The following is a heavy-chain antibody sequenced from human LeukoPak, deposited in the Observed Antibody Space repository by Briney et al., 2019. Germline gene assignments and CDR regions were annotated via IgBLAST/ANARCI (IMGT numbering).Heavy chain of an antibody. Sequence: SETLSLTCSVSGDSISRSSYFWGWIRQPPGKGLEWIGTVNYRGITYYNTSLKSRVTISVDTSKNQFSLKLSSVTAADTAVYYCARDWFDPWGQGTLVTVSS. CDR1: GDSISRSSYF. V-gene: IGHV4-39*07. CDR3: ARDWFDP. CDR2: VNYRGIT. J-gene: IGHJ5*02.